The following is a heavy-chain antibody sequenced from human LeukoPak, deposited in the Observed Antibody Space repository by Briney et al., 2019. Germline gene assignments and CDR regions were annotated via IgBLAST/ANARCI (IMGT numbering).Heavy chain of an antibody. V-gene: IGHV4-59*08. D-gene: IGHD3-10*01. Sequence: SETLSLTCTVSGGSISNNDWSWIRQPPGKGLEWIGYIYNSGSTNYNPSLKSRVTISVDTSKNQFSLKLSSVTAADTAVYYCARHSAHVGHWFDPWGQGTLVTVSS. J-gene: IGHJ5*02. CDR3: ARHSAHVGHWFDP. CDR1: GGSISNND. CDR2: IYNSGST.